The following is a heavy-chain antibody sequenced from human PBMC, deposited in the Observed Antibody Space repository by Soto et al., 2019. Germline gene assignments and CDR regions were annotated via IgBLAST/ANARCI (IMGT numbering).Heavy chain of an antibody. Sequence: QLQLRESGPGLVKPSETLSLTCTVSGGSVSNTDHFWGWIRQPPGKGLEWIGSIYYTGTTYYSPSLKSRVTMSVNTYKNQFSLNLRSVTAADVAVYYCVRQVTYDILAPPSPLDKWGQGSLVIVSS. D-gene: IGHD3-9*01. CDR2: IYYTGTT. CDR3: VRQVTYDILAPPSPLDK. J-gene: IGHJ4*02. V-gene: IGHV4-39*01. CDR1: GGSVSNTDHF.